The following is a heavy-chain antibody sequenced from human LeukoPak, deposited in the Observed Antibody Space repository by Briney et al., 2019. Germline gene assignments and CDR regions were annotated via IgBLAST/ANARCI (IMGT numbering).Heavy chain of an antibody. CDR2: IRYDGSNK. J-gene: IGHJ4*02. CDR3: ARGFYDSSGYYYV. CDR1: GFTFSSFD. D-gene: IGHD3-22*01. V-gene: IGHV3-30*02. Sequence: GGSLRLSCAASGFTFSSFDIHWVRQAPGKGLEWVAFIRYDGSNKYYADSVKGRFTISRDNPKNTLYLQMNSLRAEDTAVYYCARGFYDSSGYYYVWGQGTLVTVSS.